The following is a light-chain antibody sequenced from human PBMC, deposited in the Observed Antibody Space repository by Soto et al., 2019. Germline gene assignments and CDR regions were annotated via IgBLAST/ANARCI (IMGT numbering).Light chain of an antibody. CDR3: SSYTTSSTPVV. CDR1: SSDIGGYNY. J-gene: IGLJ2*01. V-gene: IGLV2-14*03. Sequence: QPASVSGSPGQPITISCSGTSSDIGGYNYVSWYQHHPGKAPKLIIYDVINRPSGVSNRFSGSKSANTASLTISGLQAEDEADYFCSSYTTSSTPVVFGGGTKVTVL. CDR2: DVI.